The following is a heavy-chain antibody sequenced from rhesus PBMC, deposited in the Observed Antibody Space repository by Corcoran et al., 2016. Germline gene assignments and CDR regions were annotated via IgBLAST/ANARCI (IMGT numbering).Heavy chain of an antibody. CDR2: ISGSSGST. V-gene: IGHV4-65*01. J-gene: IGHJ1*01. Sequence: QVQLQESGPGLVKPSETLSLTCAVSGGSVSSSNWWSWIRQPPGKGLEWIGYISGSSGSTYYNPSLKSQVTISTDTSRNQFSLKLSSVTAADTAVYYCARVPGYFEFWGQGALVTVSS. CDR3: ARVPGYFEF. CDR1: GGSVSSSNW.